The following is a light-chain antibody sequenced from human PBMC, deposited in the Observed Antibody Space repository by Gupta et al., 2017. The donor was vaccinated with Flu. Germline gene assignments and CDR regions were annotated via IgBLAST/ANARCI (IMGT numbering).Light chain of an antibody. CDR3: CSYAGSATFV. Sequence: QSALSPPASVSGSPGQSITISCTGTSSDVGSYDFVSWYQHHPYKAPKLIIYEGSKRPSGVSSRFSGSKSGNTASLTISGLQAEDEADYYCCSYAGSATFVFGTGTKVTVL. V-gene: IGLV2-23*01. J-gene: IGLJ1*01. CDR1: SSDVGSYDF. CDR2: EGS.